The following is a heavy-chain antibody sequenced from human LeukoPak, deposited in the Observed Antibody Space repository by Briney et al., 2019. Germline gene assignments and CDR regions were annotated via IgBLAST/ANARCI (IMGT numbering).Heavy chain of an antibody. D-gene: IGHD6-19*01. J-gene: IGHJ3*02. CDR2: IYYSGST. V-gene: IGHV4-59*01. CDR3: ARGVAVAGTLAFDI. CDR1: GGSISSYY. Sequence: SETLSLTXTVSGGSISSYYCSWIRQPPGKGLEWIGYIYYSGSTNYNPSLKSRVTISVDTSKNHFSLRLSSVTSADTAVYYCARGVAVAGTLAFDIWGQGTMVTVSS.